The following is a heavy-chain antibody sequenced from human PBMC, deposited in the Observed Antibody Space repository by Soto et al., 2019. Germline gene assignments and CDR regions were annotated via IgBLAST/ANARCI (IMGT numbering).Heavy chain of an antibody. Sequence: GASVKVSCKGSGYTFTSYGMHWVRPAPGQRLEWMGWINAGNGNTKYSQKFRGRVTITRDTSASTAYMELSSLRSEDTAVYYCASGGHIGAGAFDIWGQGTMVTVSS. V-gene: IGHV1-3*01. CDR3: ASGGHIGAGAFDI. CDR2: INAGNGNT. J-gene: IGHJ3*02. CDR1: GYTFTSYG. D-gene: IGHD2-15*01.